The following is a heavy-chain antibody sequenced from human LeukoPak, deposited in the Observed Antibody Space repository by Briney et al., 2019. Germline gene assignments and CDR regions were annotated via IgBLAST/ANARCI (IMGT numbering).Heavy chain of an antibody. J-gene: IGHJ4*02. CDR1: VYTFSNYY. CDR2: INPTYGRT. D-gene: IGHD5-12*01. CDR3: AGRGWYSSYDPIFDY. Sequence: ASVKVSCEATVYTFSNYYLHWVRQAHGQGLGWVGIINPTYGRTTYGKNFQSTVIMTRVESTRKVYLEQRSLRSGDTAVFYCAGRGWYSSYDPIFDYWGQGTLVSVSS. V-gene: IGHV1-46*01.